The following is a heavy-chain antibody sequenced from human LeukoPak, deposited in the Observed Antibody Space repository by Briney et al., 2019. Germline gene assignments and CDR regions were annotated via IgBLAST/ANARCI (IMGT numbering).Heavy chain of an antibody. CDR3: ARDVYYGSGSYFFDY. Sequence: PGGSLRLSCAASGFTFSDYYMAWIRQAPGKGLEWVSYISSSSSYTNYADSVKGRFTISRDNAENSLYLQMNSLRAEDTAVYYCARDVYYGSGSYFFDYWGQGTLVTVFS. D-gene: IGHD3-10*01. J-gene: IGHJ4*02. CDR1: GFTFSDYY. V-gene: IGHV3-11*05. CDR2: ISSSSSYT.